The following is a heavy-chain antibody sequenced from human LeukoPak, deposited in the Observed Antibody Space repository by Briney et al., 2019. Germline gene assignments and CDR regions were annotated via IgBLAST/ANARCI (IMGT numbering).Heavy chain of an antibody. J-gene: IGHJ6*03. Sequence: SETLSLTCAVYGGSFSGYYWSWIRQPPGKGLEWIGEINHSGSTNYNPSLKSRVTISVDTSKNQFSLKLSSVTAADTAVYYCARGTTGTTPAYYYYMDVWGKGATVTVSS. V-gene: IGHV4-34*01. CDR3: ARGTTGTTPAYYYYMDV. D-gene: IGHD1-1*01. CDR2: INHSGST. CDR1: GGSFSGYY.